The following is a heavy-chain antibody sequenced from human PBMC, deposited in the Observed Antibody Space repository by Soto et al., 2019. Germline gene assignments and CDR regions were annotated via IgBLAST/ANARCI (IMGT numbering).Heavy chain of an antibody. V-gene: IGHV3-74*01. CDR2: INRDGSET. Sequence: GGSLRLSCAASGFTFSSYWIHWVRQAPGKGLVWVSHINRDGSETRYADSVKGRFTISRDNAKNTVYLQMNSLRAEDTAVYYWSWIRQSADKGLEWIGYIYYSGSTNYSPSLKSRVTMSVDTSKNQFSLKLSSVTAADTVVYYCAHYRRSTGTYYFNYWGRG. J-gene: IGHJ4*02. CDR1: GFTFSSYW. CDR3: SWIRQSADKGLEWIGYIYYSGSTNYSPSLKSRVTMSVDTSKNQFSLKLSSVTAADTVVYYCAHYRRSTGTYYFNY. D-gene: IGHD1-26*01.